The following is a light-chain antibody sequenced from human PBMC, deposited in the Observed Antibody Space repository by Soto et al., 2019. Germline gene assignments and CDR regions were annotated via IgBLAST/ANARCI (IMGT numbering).Light chain of an antibody. J-gene: IGKJ3*01. CDR2: AAS. Sequence: EIVLTQSPGTLSLSPGERVTLSCRASQSVSSSFLAWYQQQPGQAPRLLIYAASNRATGIPDRFSGSGSGTDFTLTISRLEPEDFAVYYCQQYATTPFTFGPGTKVEIK. V-gene: IGKV3-20*01. CDR3: QQYATTPFT. CDR1: QSVSSSF.